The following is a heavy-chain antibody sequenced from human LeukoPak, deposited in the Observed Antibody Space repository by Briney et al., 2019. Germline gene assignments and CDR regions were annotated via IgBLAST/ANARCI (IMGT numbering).Heavy chain of an antibody. D-gene: IGHD6-13*01. Sequence: PGGSLRLSCAASGFTFSNAWMSWVRQASGKGLEWVGRIRSKANSYATAYAASVKGRFTISRDDSKNTAYLQMNSLKTEDTAVYYCTSQDGAGIAAAGRRGKDVWGKGTTVTISS. CDR1: GFTFSNAW. CDR2: IRSKANSYAT. J-gene: IGHJ6*04. V-gene: IGHV3-73*01. CDR3: TSQDGAGIAAAGRRGKDV.